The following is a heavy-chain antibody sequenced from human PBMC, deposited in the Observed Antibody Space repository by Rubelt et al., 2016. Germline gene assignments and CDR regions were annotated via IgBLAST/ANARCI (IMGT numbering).Heavy chain of an antibody. V-gene: IGHV4-38-2*02. J-gene: IGHJ3*02. CDR3: ARHGAGSSPVKI. Sequence: QLQESGPGLVKPSETLSLTCTVSGGSVISGYYWGWIRQPPGKGLEWIGCIFYGGTTHYKPSLESRVTMSVDTSKNQFSLKLSSVTAADTAVYYCARHGAGSSPVKIWGQGTMVIVSS. D-gene: IGHD3-10*01. CDR1: GGSVISGYY. CDR2: IFYGGTT.